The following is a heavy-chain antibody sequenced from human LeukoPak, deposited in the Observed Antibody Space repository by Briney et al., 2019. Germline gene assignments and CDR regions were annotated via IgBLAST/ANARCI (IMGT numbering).Heavy chain of an antibody. Sequence: SETLSLTCTVSGGSISSGSYYWGWIRQPPGKGLEWIGSIYYSGSTYYNPSLKSRVTISIDTSKNHFSLRLSSVTAADTAVYYCARVKNWNYLFNWFDPWGQGTLVTVSS. D-gene: IGHD1-7*01. V-gene: IGHV4-39*02. CDR3: ARVKNWNYLFNWFDP. CDR1: GGSISSGSYY. J-gene: IGHJ5*02. CDR2: IYYSGST.